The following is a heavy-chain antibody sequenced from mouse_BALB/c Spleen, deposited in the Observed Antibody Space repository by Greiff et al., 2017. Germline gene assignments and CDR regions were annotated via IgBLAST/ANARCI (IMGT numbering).Heavy chain of an antibody. Sequence: QVQLQQPGAELVKPGASVKLSCKASGYTFTSYWINWVKQRPGQGLEWIGNIYPSDSYTNYNQKFKDKATLTVDKSSSTAYMQLSSPTSEDSAVYYCTRGGLRREGEFAYWGQGTLVTVSA. CDR3: TRGGLRREGEFAY. CDR2: IYPSDSYT. CDR1: GYTFTSYW. V-gene: IGHV1-69*02. J-gene: IGHJ3*01. D-gene: IGHD2-4*01.